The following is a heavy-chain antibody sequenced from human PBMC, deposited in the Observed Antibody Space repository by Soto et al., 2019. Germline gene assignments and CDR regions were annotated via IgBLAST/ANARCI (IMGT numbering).Heavy chain of an antibody. D-gene: IGHD3-3*01. Sequence: VASVKVSCKASGGTFSSYAISWVRQAPGQGLEWMGGIIPIFGTANYAQKFQGRVTITADESTSTAYMELSSLRSEDTAVYYCAREGVSIFGVVHTYYFDYWGQ. V-gene: IGHV1-69*13. CDR3: AREGVSIFGVVHTYYFDY. J-gene: IGHJ4*01. CDR2: IIPIFGTA. CDR1: GGTFSSYA.